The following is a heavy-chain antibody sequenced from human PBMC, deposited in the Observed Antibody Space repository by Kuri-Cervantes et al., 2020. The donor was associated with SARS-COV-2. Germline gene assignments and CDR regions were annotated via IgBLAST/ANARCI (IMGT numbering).Heavy chain of an antibody. Sequence: GESLKISCAVSGFTFSDYWMSWVRQAPGKGLEWVANINHYGAEKYYVDSVKGRFIISRDNAKNSLYLQMNSPRAEDTALYYCARESSESDDALDLWGQGTLVTVSS. V-gene: IGHV3-7*03. CDR2: INHYGAEK. CDR1: GFTFSDYW. J-gene: IGHJ3*01. D-gene: IGHD3-10*01. CDR3: ARESSESDDALDL.